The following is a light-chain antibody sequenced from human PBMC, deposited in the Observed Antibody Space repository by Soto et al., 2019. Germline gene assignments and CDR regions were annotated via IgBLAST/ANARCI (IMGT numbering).Light chain of an antibody. CDR2: GAS. J-gene: IGKJ1*01. CDR1: QSVSSN. V-gene: IGKV3-15*01. CDR3: QQYNNWPPWT. Sequence: EMVMTQSPPTLYVSPGERATLSCRASQSVSSNLAWYQQKPGQAPRLLIYGASTRATGIPARFSGSGSGTEFTLTISSLQSEDFAVYYCQQYNNWPPWTFGQGTQLDI.